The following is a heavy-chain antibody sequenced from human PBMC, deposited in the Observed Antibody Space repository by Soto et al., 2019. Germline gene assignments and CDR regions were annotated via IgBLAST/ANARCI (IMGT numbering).Heavy chain of an antibody. CDR3: ARGVSVLRFLEWLLRGQFDY. Sequence: ASVKVSCKASGYTFTSYDINWVRQATGQGLEWMGWMNPNSGNTGYAQKFQGRVTMTRNTSISTAYMELSSLRSEDTAVYYCARGVSVLRFLEWLLRGQFDYWGQGTLVTVSS. D-gene: IGHD3-3*01. V-gene: IGHV1-8*01. CDR1: GYTFTSYD. CDR2: MNPNSGNT. J-gene: IGHJ4*02.